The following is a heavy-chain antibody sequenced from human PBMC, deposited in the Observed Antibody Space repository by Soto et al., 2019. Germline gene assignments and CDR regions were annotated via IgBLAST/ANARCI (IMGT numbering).Heavy chain of an antibody. CDR3: AKASIAAAGYADYYYGMDV. Sequence: GGSLRLSCAASGFTFSSYAISWVRQAPGKGLEWVSAISGSGGSTYYADSVKGRFTISRDNSKNTLYLQMNSLRAEDTAVYYCAKASIAAAGYADYYYGMDVWGQGTTVTVSS. CDR1: GFTFSSYA. CDR2: ISGSGGST. D-gene: IGHD6-13*01. J-gene: IGHJ6*02. V-gene: IGHV3-23*01.